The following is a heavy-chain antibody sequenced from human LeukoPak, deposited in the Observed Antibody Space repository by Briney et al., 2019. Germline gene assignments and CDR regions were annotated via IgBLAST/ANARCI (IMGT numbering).Heavy chain of an antibody. Sequence: GGSLRLSCAASGFTFSSYAMHWVRQAPGKGLERVAVISYDGSNKYYADSVKGRFTISRDNSKNTLYLQMNSLRAEDTAVYYCAKTSYSSSSGGGYYFDYWGQGTLVTVSS. CDR1: GFTFSSYA. J-gene: IGHJ4*02. CDR3: AKTSYSSSSGGGYYFDY. V-gene: IGHV3-30*18. D-gene: IGHD6-6*01. CDR2: ISYDGSNK.